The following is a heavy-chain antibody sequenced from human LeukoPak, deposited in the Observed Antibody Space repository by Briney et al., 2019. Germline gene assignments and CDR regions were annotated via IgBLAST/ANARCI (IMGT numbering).Heavy chain of an antibody. CDR1: GGSISSGGYY. D-gene: IGHD5-18*01. V-gene: IGHV4-31*03. Sequence: PSETLSLTCTVSGGSISSGGYYWSWIRQHPGKGLEWIGYIYYSGSTYYTPSLKSRVTISVDTSKNQLSLKLSSVTAADTAVYYCASTAMVMRIFYYWGQGTLVTVSS. CDR3: ASTAMVMRIFYY. CDR2: IYYSGST. J-gene: IGHJ4*02.